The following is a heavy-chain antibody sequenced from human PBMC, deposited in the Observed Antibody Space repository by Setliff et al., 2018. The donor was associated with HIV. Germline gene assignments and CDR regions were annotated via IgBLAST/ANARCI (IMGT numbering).Heavy chain of an antibody. Sequence: ESGPTLVNPTQTLTLTCTFSGFSLSTSGVGVGWIRQPPGKALEWLALIYWDDDKRYRPSLKTRLTITKDTSKHQVVLTMTNMDPVDTATYYCAHSEDREYYFDYWGQGTLVTV. CDR3: AHSEDREYYFDY. J-gene: IGHJ4*02. D-gene: IGHD2-15*01. CDR2: IYWDDDK. CDR1: GFSLSTSGVG. V-gene: IGHV2-5*02.